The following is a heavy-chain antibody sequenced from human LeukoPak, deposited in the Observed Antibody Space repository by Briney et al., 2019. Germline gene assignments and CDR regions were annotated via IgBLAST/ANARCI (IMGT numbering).Heavy chain of an antibody. J-gene: IGHJ6*02. CDR3: TRAYGGCGMDV. D-gene: IGHD5-12*01. CDR2: IYSDGAT. Sequence: PGGSLRLSCAVSGFTVSNNHMNWVRQAPGRGLECVSVIYSDGATSYAGSVRGRFTISRDNSKNTLYLQMNTLRPEDTALYYCTRAYGGCGMDVWGQGTTVIVSS. V-gene: IGHV3-66*02. CDR1: GFTVSNNH.